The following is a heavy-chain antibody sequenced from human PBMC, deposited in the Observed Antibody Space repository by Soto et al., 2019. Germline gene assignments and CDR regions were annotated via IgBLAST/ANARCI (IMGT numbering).Heavy chain of an antibody. J-gene: IGHJ5*02. Sequence: GGSLRLSCAASGFTFGSYEMNWVRQAPGKGLEWVSYISSSGGTIYYADSVKGRFTISRDNAKNSLYLQMNSLRAEDTAVYYCAASSSIAARRVRPYNWFDPWGQGTLVTVSS. D-gene: IGHD6-6*01. V-gene: IGHV3-48*03. CDR3: AASSSIAARRVRPYNWFDP. CDR1: GFTFGSYE. CDR2: ISSSGGTI.